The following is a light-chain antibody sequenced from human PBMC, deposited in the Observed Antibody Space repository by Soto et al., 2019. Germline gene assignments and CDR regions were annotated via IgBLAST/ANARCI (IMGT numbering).Light chain of an antibody. J-gene: IGKJ1*01. CDR1: QGIGNA. Sequence: AVQMTQSPSSLSASVGDRVTISFRASQGIGNALGWYQRKPGKPPKVLIYGASNLQSGVPPRFSGSGSGTDFTLAISSLQPEDSATYYCLQDINYPWTFGQGTKVDI. CDR3: LQDINYPWT. V-gene: IGKV1-6*01. CDR2: GAS.